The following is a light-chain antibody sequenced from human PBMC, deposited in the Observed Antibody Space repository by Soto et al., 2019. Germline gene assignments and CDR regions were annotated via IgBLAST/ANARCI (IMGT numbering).Light chain of an antibody. Sequence: DVQLTPSPSTLSASVGDRVTITCRARQRINMWLAWYQQKAGKAPKILIYYASTLENRVPLRFSGSGSGTEVTHTIICLQPDDFATYYCQQYNSYSYTFGQGTKLEIK. CDR2: YAS. CDR3: QQYNSYSYT. CDR1: QRINMW. J-gene: IGKJ2*01. V-gene: IGKV1-5*01.